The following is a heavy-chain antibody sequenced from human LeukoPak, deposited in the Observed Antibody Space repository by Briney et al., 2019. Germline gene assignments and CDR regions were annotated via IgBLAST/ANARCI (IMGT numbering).Heavy chain of an antibody. CDR1: GGSISSYY. D-gene: IGHD3-10*01. CDR3: ARQPGSYYLYYYGMDV. CDR2: IYYSGST. Sequence: PSETLSLTCTVSGGSISSYYWSWIRQPPGKGLEWIGYIYYSGSTNYNPSLKSRVTISVDTSKNQFSLKLSSVTAADTAVYYCARQPGSYYLYYYGMDVWGQGTTATVSS. V-gene: IGHV4-59*08. J-gene: IGHJ6*02.